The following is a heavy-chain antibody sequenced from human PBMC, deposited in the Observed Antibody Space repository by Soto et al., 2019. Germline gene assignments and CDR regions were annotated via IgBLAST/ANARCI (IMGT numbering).Heavy chain of an antibody. V-gene: IGHV4-59*01. CDR3: ARGIAAAVGYYYYGMDV. CDR1: GGSISSYY. D-gene: IGHD6-13*01. CDR2: IYYSGST. J-gene: IGHJ6*02. Sequence: SETLSLTCTVSGGSISSYYWSWIRQPPGKGLEWIGYIYYSGSTNYNPSLKSRVTISVDTSKNQFSLKLSSVTAADTAVYYCARGIAAAVGYYYYGMDVWGQGTTVTVS.